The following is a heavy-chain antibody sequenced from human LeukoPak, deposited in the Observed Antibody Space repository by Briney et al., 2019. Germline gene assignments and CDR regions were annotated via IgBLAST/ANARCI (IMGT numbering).Heavy chain of an antibody. CDR3: AKGLFSAYDKYLDS. V-gene: IGHV3-21*04. D-gene: IGHD5-12*01. CDR1: GFVFESFT. CDR2: ISDTGRDI. Sequence: GGSLRLSCAGSGFVFESFTMTWVRQAPGKGLEWVSLISDTGRDINYADSVRGRFTISRDNTKNSLFLQMDSLRVEDTAIYYCAKGLFSAYDKYLDSWGQGTLVTVSS. J-gene: IGHJ4*02.